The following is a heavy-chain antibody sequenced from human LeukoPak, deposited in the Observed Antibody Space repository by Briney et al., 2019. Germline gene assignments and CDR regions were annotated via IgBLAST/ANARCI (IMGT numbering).Heavy chain of an antibody. CDR3: ARDVRWLQRYYFDY. Sequence: SGGSLRLSCTVSGFTVSRNYMTWVRQAPGKGLEWVAVISYDGSNKYYADSVKGRFTISRDNSKNTLYLQMNSLRAEDTAVYYCARDVRWLQRYYFDYWGQGTLVTVSS. V-gene: IGHV3-30-3*01. D-gene: IGHD5-24*01. J-gene: IGHJ4*02. CDR2: ISYDGSNK. CDR1: GFTVSRNY.